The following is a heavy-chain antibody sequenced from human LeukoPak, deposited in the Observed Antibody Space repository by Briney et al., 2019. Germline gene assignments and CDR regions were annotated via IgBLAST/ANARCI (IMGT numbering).Heavy chain of an antibody. V-gene: IGHV5-51*01. CDR1: GYTFTNYW. CDR2: IYPADSDA. D-gene: IGHD1-26*01. Sequence: GESLKISCKASGYTFTNYWIGWVRQMPGKGLEWVGLIYPADSDARYSPSFEGQVTISADKSISTAYLHWSSLKASDTAMYYCVRREVGATLRFDPWGQGTLVIVSS. J-gene: IGHJ5*02. CDR3: VRREVGATLRFDP.